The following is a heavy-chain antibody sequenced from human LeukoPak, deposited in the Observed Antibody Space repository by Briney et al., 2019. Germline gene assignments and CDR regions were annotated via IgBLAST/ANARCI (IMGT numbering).Heavy chain of an antibody. D-gene: IGHD2-2*01. CDR2: INPNSGGT. CDR1: GYTFTDYY. Sequence: ASVKVSCKASGYTFTDYYMHWVRQAPGQGLEWMGWINPNSGGTNHAQKFQGRVTMTRDTSISTAYMDLSRLKSDDTAVYYCARDAITNSRDTFDIWGQGTMVTVSS. CDR3: ARDAITNSRDTFDI. J-gene: IGHJ3*02. V-gene: IGHV1-2*02.